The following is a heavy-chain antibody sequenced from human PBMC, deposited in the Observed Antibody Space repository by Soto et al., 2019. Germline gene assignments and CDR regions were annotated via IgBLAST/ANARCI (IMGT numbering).Heavy chain of an antibody. J-gene: IGHJ4*02. Sequence: GASVKVSCKASGYTFTSYAMHWVRQAPGQRLEWMGWINAGNGNTKYSQKFQGRVTITRDTSASTAYMELSSLRSEDTAVYYCARGARDYYGSGSSFDYWGQGTLVTVSS. CDR2: INAGNGNT. CDR3: ARGARDYYGSGSSFDY. CDR1: GYTFTSYA. D-gene: IGHD3-10*01. V-gene: IGHV1-3*01.